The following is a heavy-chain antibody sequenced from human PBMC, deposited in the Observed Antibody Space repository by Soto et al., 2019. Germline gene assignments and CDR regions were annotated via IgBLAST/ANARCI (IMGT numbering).Heavy chain of an antibody. CDR1: GDSISSYY. Sequence: QVQLQESGPGLVKPSETLSLTCIVSGDSISSYYWSWIRRPPGKGLEWIASIYYSGTTYYNPSLKSRLPTSVDTSKNQSSLNLRSVTAADTAVYYCARRRDGYDLFDYWGQGALVTVSS. CDR3: ARRRDGYDLFDY. CDR2: IYYSGTT. V-gene: IGHV4-59*08. D-gene: IGHD5-12*01. J-gene: IGHJ4*02.